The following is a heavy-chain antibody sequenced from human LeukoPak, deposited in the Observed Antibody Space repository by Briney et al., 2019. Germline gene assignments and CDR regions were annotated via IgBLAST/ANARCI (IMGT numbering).Heavy chain of an antibody. CDR3: AREARGMATNAHDAFDI. CDR2: INQDGSKK. Sequence: GGSLRLSCVASRFTFSNYWMSWVRQAPGKGLEWVANINQDGSKKPYADSMKGRFTISRDNAKESLYLQLNSLRADDTAVYYCAREARGMATNAHDAFDIWGQGTMVTVSS. J-gene: IGHJ3*02. V-gene: IGHV3-7*01. D-gene: IGHD5-12*01. CDR1: RFTFSNYW.